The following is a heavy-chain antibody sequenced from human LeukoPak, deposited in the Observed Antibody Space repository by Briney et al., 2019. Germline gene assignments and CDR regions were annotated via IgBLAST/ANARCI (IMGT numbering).Heavy chain of an antibody. CDR1: GFTFTTYW. V-gene: IGHV3-7*01. CDR2: IRQDGGAT. D-gene: IGHD5-18*01. CDR3: ATSLDTAGGPY. Sequence: GGSLRLSCAASGFTFTTYWMTWVRQAPGKGLEWLANIRQDGGATYYGDSVKGRFTISRDNAKNSLYLQMHSLRADDTAVYYCATSLDTAGGPYWGQGTLVTVSS. J-gene: IGHJ4*02.